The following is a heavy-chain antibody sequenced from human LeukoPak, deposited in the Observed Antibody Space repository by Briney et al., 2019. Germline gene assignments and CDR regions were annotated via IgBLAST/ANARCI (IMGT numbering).Heavy chain of an antibody. CDR1: GYTFTIYG. D-gene: IGHD3-16*01. V-gene: IGHV1-18*01. J-gene: IGHJ4*02. Sequence: VASVTVSCKAPGYTFTIYGISWVRQAPGQGLEWMGWISAYNGNTDYTQKLQDRVTMTTDTSTNTAYTELRSLTSDDTAVYYCARDRGGLDYWGQGTLVTVSS. CDR2: ISAYNGNT. CDR3: ARDRGGLDY.